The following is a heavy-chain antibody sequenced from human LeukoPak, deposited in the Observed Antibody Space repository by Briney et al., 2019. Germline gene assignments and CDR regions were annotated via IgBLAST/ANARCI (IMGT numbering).Heavy chain of an antibody. Sequence: GGSLRLSCATSGFSFGSYAMSWVRQAPGKGLEWVSAMSSSDDGRYYADSVKGRFTISRDNAKNSLYLQMNSLRAEDTAVYYCAELGITMIGGVWGKGTTVTISS. D-gene: IGHD3-10*02. CDR1: GFSFGSYA. CDR3: AELGITMIGGV. V-gene: IGHV3-23*01. J-gene: IGHJ6*04. CDR2: MSSSDDGR.